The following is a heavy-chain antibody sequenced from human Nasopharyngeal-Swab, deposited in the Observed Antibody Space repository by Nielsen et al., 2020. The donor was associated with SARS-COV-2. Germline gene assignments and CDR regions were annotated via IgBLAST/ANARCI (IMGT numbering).Heavy chain of an antibody. J-gene: IGHJ4*02. D-gene: IGHD6-19*01. CDR3: AKDDNAAVVGPLGY. Sequence: SLKISCVASTFTFDDYAMHWVRQAPGKGLEWVSGISWNSGSIGYADSVKGRFTISRDNAKNSLYLQMNSLRAEDTALYYCAKDDNAAVVGPLGYWGQGTLVTVSS. CDR2: ISWNSGSI. CDR1: TFTFDDYA. V-gene: IGHV3-9*01.